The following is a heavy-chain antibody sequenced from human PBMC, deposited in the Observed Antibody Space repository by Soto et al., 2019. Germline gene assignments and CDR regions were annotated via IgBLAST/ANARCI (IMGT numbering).Heavy chain of an antibody. V-gene: IGHV4-30-2*01. J-gene: IGHJ4*02. CDR3: ARDLGRDDFWSGYYSGGTPVV. CDR2: IYHSGST. D-gene: IGHD3-3*01. Sequence: TSETLSLTCAVSGGSISSGGYSWSWIRQPPGKGLEWIGYIYHSGSTYYNPSLKSRVTISVDRSKNQFSLKLSSVTAADTAVYYCARDLGRDDFWSGYYSGGTPVVWGQGTLVTVSS. CDR1: GGSISSGGYS.